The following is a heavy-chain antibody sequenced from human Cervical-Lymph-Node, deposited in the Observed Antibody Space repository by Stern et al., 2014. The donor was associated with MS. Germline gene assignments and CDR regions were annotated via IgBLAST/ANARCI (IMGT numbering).Heavy chain of an antibody. D-gene: IGHD6-19*01. V-gene: IGHV3-23*04. CDR3: AKDRQWLVRYFDY. J-gene: IGHJ4*02. CDR2: ISGSGGST. CDR1: GFTFSSYA. Sequence: EVQLEESGGGLIQPGGSLRLSCAASGFTFSSYAMSWVRQAPGKGLEWVSGISGSGGSTYYTDSVKGRFTISRDNSKNTLYLQMNSLRAEDTAVYYCAKDRQWLVRYFDYGGQGTLVTVSS.